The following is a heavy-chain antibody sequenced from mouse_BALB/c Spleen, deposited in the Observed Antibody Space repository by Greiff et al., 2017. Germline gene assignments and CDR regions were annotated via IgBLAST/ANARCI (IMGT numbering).Heavy chain of an antibody. Sequence: VQLQQSGAELVRPGALVKLSCKASGFNIKDYYMHWVKQRPEQGLEWIGWIDPENGNTIYDPKFQGKASITADTSSNTAYLQLSSLTSEDTAVYYCARLWLRRAMDDWGQGTSVTVSS. CDR3: ARLWLRRAMDD. J-gene: IGHJ4*01. CDR1: GFNIKDYY. D-gene: IGHD2-2*01. CDR2: IDPENGNT. V-gene: IGHV14-1*02.